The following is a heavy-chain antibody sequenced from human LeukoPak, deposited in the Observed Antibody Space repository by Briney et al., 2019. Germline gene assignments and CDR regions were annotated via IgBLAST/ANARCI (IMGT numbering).Heavy chain of an antibody. J-gene: IGHJ4*02. CDR2: IYYSGST. CDR3: ARADYGDYGLAFDY. CDR1: GGSISSYY. D-gene: IGHD4-17*01. V-gene: IGHV4-59*01. Sequence: SETLSLTCTVSGGSISSYYWSWIRQPPGKGLEWIGYIYYSGSTNYNPSLKSRVTISVDTSKNQFSLKLSSVTAADTAVYYCARADYGDYGLAFDYWGQGTLVTVSS.